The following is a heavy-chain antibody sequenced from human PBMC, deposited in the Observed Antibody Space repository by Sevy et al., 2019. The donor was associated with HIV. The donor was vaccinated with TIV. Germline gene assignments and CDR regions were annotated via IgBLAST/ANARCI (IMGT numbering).Heavy chain of an antibody. Sequence: SETLSLTYTVSGGSISSGGYYWSWIRQHPGKGLEWIGYIYYSGSTYYNPSLKSRVTISVDTSKNQFSLKLSSVTAADTAVYYCARGDYDSSGYYLDYWGQGTLVTVSS. CDR3: ARGDYDSSGYYLDY. V-gene: IGHV4-31*03. CDR1: GGSISSGGYY. J-gene: IGHJ4*02. D-gene: IGHD3-22*01. CDR2: IYYSGST.